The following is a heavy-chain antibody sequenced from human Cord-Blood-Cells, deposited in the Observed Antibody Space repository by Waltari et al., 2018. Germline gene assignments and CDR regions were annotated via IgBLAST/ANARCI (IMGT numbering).Heavy chain of an antibody. Sequence: QVQLQQWGAGLLKPSETLSLTCAVYGGSFSGYYWSCIRQPPGKGREWIGELNHSGSTNYNPSLRGRVTISVDTSKNQFSLKLSSVTAADTAVYYCARAVGLGDGFYFDYWGQGTLVTVSS. CDR3: ARAVGLGDGFYFDY. D-gene: IGHD3-16*01. J-gene: IGHJ4*02. CDR1: GGSFSGYY. CDR2: LNHSGST. V-gene: IGHV4-34*01.